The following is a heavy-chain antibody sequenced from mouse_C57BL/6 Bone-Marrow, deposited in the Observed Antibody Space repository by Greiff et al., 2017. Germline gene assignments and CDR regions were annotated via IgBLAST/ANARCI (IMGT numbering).Heavy chain of an antibody. Sequence: EVKLMESGPGLVKPSQSLSLTCSVTGYSITSGYYWNWIRQFPGNKLEWMGYISYDGSNNYNPSLKNRIPITRDTSKNQFILKLTSVTTEDTATYYCGGGDYWGQGTTLTVSS. CDR1: GYSITSGYY. CDR2: ISYDGSN. V-gene: IGHV3-6*01. CDR3: GGGDY. J-gene: IGHJ2*01.